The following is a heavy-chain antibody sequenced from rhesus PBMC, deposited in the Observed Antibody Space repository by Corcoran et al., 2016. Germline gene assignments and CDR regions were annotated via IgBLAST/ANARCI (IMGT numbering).Heavy chain of an antibody. J-gene: IGHJ6*01. Sequence: QVQLQESGPGLGKPSETLSLTSAVSVYSISGCYGWFCLRHSPAMGRECIGYIGAGGGKPTDNPTHTRTDTIEKDTTKKRFYLKLSLVTEEATGIYCGERGREGRASGQGGACLEFWGQGVVVTVSS. V-gene: IGHV4-127*01. CDR1: VYSISGCYG. CDR2: IGAGGGKP. D-gene: IGHD1-44*02. CDR3: ERGREGRASGQGGACLEF.